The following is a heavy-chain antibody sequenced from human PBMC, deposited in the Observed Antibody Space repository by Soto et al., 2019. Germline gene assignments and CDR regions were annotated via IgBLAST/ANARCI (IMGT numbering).Heavy chain of an antibody. D-gene: IGHD3-10*01. Sequence: QAQLVESGGDLVKPGGSLRLSCTASGFTFSDYYMTWIRQAPGKGLEWISYISNSGTYTNYADSVKGRFTISRDNAKNSLYLRMTGLRAEDTAVYYCVRGRGGDWGQGTLVTVSS. CDR1: GFTFSDYY. CDR3: VRGRGGD. CDR2: ISNSGTYT. J-gene: IGHJ4*02. V-gene: IGHV3-11*06.